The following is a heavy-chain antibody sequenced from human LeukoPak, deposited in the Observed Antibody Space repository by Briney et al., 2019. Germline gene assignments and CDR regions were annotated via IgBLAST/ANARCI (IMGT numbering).Heavy chain of an antibody. CDR3: AREVTNDAFDI. Sequence: PGRSLRLSCAASGFSFGSYGMHWVRQAPGKGLEWVAVIWSDGRNKFYADSVKGRFTVSRDNSKNTLFLQMSSLRADDTALYYCAREVTNDAFDIWGQGTMVTVSS. J-gene: IGHJ3*02. CDR2: IWSDGRNK. CDR1: GFSFGSYG. V-gene: IGHV3-33*01. D-gene: IGHD4-17*01.